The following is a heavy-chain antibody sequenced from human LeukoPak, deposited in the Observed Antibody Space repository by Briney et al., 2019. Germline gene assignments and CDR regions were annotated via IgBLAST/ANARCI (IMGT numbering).Heavy chain of an antibody. CDR2: IYPGDSDT. V-gene: IGHV5-51*01. CDR1: GYSFTSYW. J-gene: IGHJ4*02. Sequence: GESLKISCKGSGYSFTSYWIGWVRQMPGKGLEWMGIIYPGDSDTRYSPSFQGQVTISADKSISTAYLQWSSLKASDTAMCYCARPRVVATRSYYFDYWGQGTLVTVSS. D-gene: IGHD5-12*01. CDR3: ARPRVVATRSYYFDY.